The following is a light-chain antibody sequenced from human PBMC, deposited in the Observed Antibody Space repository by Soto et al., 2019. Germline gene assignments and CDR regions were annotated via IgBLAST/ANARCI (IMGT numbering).Light chain of an antibody. J-gene: IGKJ1*01. CDR2: RAS. V-gene: IGKV3-15*01. CDR3: QQYNNWPSWT. CDR1: QSVSSN. Sequence: ETVMTQSPATLSVAPGERATLSCRASQSVSSNLAWYQQKPGQAPRLLIYRASTRATGIPARFSGSGSGTEFTLSISSLQSEAFAVYYCQQYNNWPSWTFGQGTKVEIK.